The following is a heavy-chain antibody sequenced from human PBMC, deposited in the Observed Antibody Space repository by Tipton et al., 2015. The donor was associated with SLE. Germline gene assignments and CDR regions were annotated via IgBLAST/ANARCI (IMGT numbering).Heavy chain of an antibody. CDR1: GFTFHDYW. J-gene: IGHJ4*02. Sequence: GSLRLSCAASGFTFHDYWMHWVRQPPGKGLEWVSVISGNGARAYYADSVQGRFTISRDNSKNMMYLQMNSLRAEDTAIYYCVKDVDRMMDYAAAYWGQGTLVIVSS. V-gene: IGHV3-23*01. D-gene: IGHD4/OR15-4a*01. CDR3: VKDVDRMMDYAAAY. CDR2: ISGNGARA.